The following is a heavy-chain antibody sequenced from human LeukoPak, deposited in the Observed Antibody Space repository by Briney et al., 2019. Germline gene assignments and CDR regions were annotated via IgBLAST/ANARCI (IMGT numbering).Heavy chain of an antibody. CDR2: IYCSGIT. V-gene: IGHV4-30-4*01. D-gene: IGHD3-10*01. CDR1: DVSLSRGDYY. CDR3: ARDRPYGSGEGMEHYCEY. J-gene: IGHJ4*02. Sequence: STALSLTCTVSDVSLSRGDYYWSWIRQPPGKCLEWIGYIYCSGITYYNPSLKSRVTISVDTSKNQLSLKLGSVTAADTAVYYCARDRPYGSGEGMEHYCEYWGQRTLVTVSS.